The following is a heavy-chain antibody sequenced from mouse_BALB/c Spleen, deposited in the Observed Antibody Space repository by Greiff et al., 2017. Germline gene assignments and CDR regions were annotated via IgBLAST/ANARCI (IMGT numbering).Heavy chain of an antibody. J-gene: IGHJ2*01. D-gene: IGHD2-1*01. CDR1: GYTFTSYY. CDR3: TRSGGNYGGFDY. CDR2: INPSNGGT. V-gene: IGHV1S81*02. Sequence: QVQLKQPGAELVKPGASVKLSCKASGYTFTSYYMYWVKQRPGQGLEWIGGINPSNGGTNFNEKFKSKATLTVDKSSSTAYMQLSSLTSEDSAVYYCTRSGGNYGGFDYWGQGTTLTVSS.